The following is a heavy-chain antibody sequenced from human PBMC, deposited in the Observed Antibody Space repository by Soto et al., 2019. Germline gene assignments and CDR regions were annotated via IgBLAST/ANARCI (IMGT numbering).Heavy chain of an antibody. CDR1: GGSISSYY. V-gene: IGHV4-59*01. J-gene: IGHJ6*02. CDR2: IYYSGST. CDR3: ARVVSNYYGMDV. Sequence: PSETLSLTCTVSGGSISSYYWSWIRQPPGKGLEWIGYIYYSGSTNYNPSLKSRVTISVDTSKNQFSLKLSSVTAADTAVYYCARVVSNYYGMDVWGQGTTVTVSS. D-gene: IGHD2-15*01.